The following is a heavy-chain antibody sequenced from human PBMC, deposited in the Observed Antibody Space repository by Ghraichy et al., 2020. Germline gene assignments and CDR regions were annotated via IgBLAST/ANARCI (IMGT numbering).Heavy chain of an antibody. V-gene: IGHV4-59*08. CDR1: GGSISSYY. J-gene: IGHJ4*02. CDR2: IYYSGST. Sequence: SETLSLTCTVSGGSISSYYWSWIRQPPGKGLEWIGYIYYSGSTNYNPSLKSRVTISVDTSKNQFSLKLSSVTAADTAVYYCARLPLLRTDIAAAGSDYWGQGTLVTVSS. CDR3: ARLPLLRTDIAAAGSDY. D-gene: IGHD6-13*01.